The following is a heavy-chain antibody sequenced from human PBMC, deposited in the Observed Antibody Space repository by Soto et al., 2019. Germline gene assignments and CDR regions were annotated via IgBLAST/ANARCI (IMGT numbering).Heavy chain of an antibody. Sequence: ASVKVSCKASGYTFTNYAMHWVRQAPGQRLEWMGWINAGNGNTKYSQKFQGRVTITRDTSASTAYMELSSLRSEDTAVYYCARARKVAARNTYDWFDPWGQGTLVTVSS. J-gene: IGHJ5*02. CDR3: ARARKVAARNTYDWFDP. V-gene: IGHV1-3*01. CDR1: GYTFTNYA. D-gene: IGHD6-6*01. CDR2: INAGNGNT.